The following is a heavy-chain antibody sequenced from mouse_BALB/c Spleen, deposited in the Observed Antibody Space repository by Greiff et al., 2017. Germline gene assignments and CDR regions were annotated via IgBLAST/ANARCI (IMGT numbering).Heavy chain of an antibody. J-gene: IGHJ4*01. CDR1: GYSITSDYA. CDR3: ARGWRYDVYAMDY. D-gene: IGHD2-14*01. CDR2: ISYSGST. Sequence: EVKLVESGPGLVKPSQSLSLTCTVTGYSITSDYAWNWIRQFPGNKLEWMGYISYSGSTSYNPSLKSRISITRDTSKNQFFLQLNSVTTEDTATYYCARGWRYDVYAMDYWGQGTSVTVSS. V-gene: IGHV3-2*02.